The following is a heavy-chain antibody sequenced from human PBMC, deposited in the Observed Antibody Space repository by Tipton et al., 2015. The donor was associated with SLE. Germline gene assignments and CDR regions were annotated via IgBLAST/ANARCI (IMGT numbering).Heavy chain of an antibody. CDR1: GGSISSHY. V-gene: IGHV4-59*11. J-gene: IGHJ3*02. CDR3: ARGDNSGSDAFDI. CDR2: IYYSGST. D-gene: IGHD3-22*01. Sequence: TLSLTCTVSGGSISSHYWSWIRQPPGKGLEWIGYIYYSGSTYHNPSLKSRVTISVDTSKNQFSLKLTSVTAADTAVYYCARGDNSGSDAFDIWGQGTMVTVSS.